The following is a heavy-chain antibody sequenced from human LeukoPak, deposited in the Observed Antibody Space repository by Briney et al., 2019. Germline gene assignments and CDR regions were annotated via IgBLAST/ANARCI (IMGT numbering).Heavy chain of an antibody. Sequence: GGSLRLSCAASGFTFSSYTMNWVRQPAGKGLEWVSNIGTSSTTIYYADSVKGRFTIFRDNAKNSLYLQMNSLRADDTAVYYCARFAAGGSYYYYMDVWGKGTTVTVSS. CDR2: IGTSSTTI. V-gene: IGHV3-48*01. CDR1: GFTFSSYT. CDR3: ARFAAGGSYYYYMDV. D-gene: IGHD6-25*01. J-gene: IGHJ6*03.